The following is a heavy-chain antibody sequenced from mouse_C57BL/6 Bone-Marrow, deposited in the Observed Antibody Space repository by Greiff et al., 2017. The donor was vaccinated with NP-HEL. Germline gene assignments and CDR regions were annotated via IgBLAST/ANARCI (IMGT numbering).Heavy chain of an antibody. V-gene: IGHV1-18*01. CDR3: AGRPPWYFDV. CDR2: INPNNGGT. J-gene: IGHJ1*03. D-gene: IGHD2-12*01. Sequence: VQLQQSGPELVKPGASVKIPCKASGYTFTDYNMDWVKQSHGKSLEWIGDINPNNGGTIYNQKFKGKATLTADKSSSTAYMELRSLTSADTAVSYCAGRPPWYFDVWGTGTTVTVSS. CDR1: GYTFTDYN.